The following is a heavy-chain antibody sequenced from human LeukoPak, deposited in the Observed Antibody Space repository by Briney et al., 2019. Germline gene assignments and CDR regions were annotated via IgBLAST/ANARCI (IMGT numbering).Heavy chain of an antibody. J-gene: IGHJ6*03. V-gene: IGHV4-4*07. Sequence: SETLSLTCTVSGGSISSYYWSWIRQPAGKGLEWIGRIYTSGSTNYNPSLKSRVTISVDKSKNQFSLKLSSVTAADTAVYYCARDQYDFWSGPSLPASYYMDVWAKGPRSPSP. CDR2: IYTSGST. D-gene: IGHD3-3*01. CDR3: ARDQYDFWSGPSLPASYYMDV. CDR1: GGSISSYY.